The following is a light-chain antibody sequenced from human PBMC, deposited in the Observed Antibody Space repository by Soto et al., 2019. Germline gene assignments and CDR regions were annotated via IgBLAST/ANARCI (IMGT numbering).Light chain of an antibody. Sequence: EIELTQSPGTLSLSPGESATLSCRASQSVSSSYLAWYQQKPGQAPRLLIYGSSRRATGIPDRFRCSGSGMDFTLTISRVEPEDFAMYYCQQYGGSPPYTFGQGSKLEIK. J-gene: IGKJ2*01. V-gene: IGKV3-20*01. CDR1: QSVSSSY. CDR3: QQYGGSPPYT. CDR2: GSS.